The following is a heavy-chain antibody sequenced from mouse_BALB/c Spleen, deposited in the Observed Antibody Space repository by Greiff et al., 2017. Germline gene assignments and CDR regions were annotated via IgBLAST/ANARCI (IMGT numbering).Heavy chain of an antibody. CDR2: ISYSGST. CDR1: GYSITSDYA. J-gene: IGHJ4*01. Sequence: EVKLVESGPGLVKPSQSLSLTCTVTGYSITSDYAWNWIRQFPGNKLEWMGYISYSGSTSYNPSLKSRISITRDTSKNQFFLQLNSVTTEDTATYYCAKSSGSYYYAMDYWGQGTSVTVSS. V-gene: IGHV3-2*02. D-gene: IGHD3-1*01. CDR3: AKSSGSYYYAMDY.